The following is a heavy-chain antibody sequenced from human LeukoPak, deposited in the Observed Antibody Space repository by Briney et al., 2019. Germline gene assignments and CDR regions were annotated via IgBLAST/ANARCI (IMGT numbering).Heavy chain of an antibody. V-gene: IGHV4-34*01. CDR2: INHSGST. CDR1: GGPFSGYY. D-gene: IGHD3-22*01. J-gene: IGHJ4*02. CDR3: ARQGGYYYDSSGYYFDY. Sequence: SETLSLTCAVYGGPFSGYYWSWIRQPPGKGLEWIGEINHSGSTNYNPSLKSRVTISVDTSKNQFSLKLSSVTAADTAVYYCARQGGYYYDSSGYYFDYWGQGTLVTVSS.